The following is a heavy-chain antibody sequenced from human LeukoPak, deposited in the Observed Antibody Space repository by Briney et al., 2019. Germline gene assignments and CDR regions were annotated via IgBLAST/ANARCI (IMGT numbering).Heavy chain of an antibody. V-gene: IGHV3-21*01. J-gene: IGHJ3*02. CDR3: ARVSDFWSGYFISDAFDI. D-gene: IGHD3-3*01. Sequence: GGSLRLSCAASGFTFDDYAMHWVRQAPGKGLEWVSSISSSSSYIYYADSVKGRFTISRDNAKNSLYLQMNSLRAEDTAVYYCARVSDFWSGYFISDAFDIWGQGTMVTVSS. CDR2: ISSSSSYI. CDR1: GFTFDDYA.